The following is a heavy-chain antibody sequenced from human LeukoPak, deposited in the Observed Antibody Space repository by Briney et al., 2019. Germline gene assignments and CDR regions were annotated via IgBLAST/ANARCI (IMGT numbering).Heavy chain of an antibody. Sequence: GGSLRLSCAASGFTVSSNYMSWVRQAPGKGLEWVSVIHSCGSTYYAESVKGRFTISRDNSKNTLYLQMNSMRAEDTAVYYCARDKLSLDAFDVWGQGTMVTVSS. CDR2: IHSCGST. CDR1: GFTVSSNY. D-gene: IGHD2-2*01. J-gene: IGHJ3*01. CDR3: ARDKLSLDAFDV. V-gene: IGHV3-66*03.